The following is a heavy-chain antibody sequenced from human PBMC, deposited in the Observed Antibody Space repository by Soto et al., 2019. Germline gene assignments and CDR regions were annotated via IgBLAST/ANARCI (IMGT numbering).Heavy chain of an antibody. J-gene: IGHJ6*02. CDR2: INHSGST. D-gene: IGHD2-15*01. Sequence: QVQLQQWGAGLSKPSETLSLTCAVYGGSFSGYYWSWIRQPPGKGLEWIGEINHSGSTNYNPSLKSRVTISVDTSKNQFSLKLSSVTAADTAVYYCARGPVVVVAATFYYYYYGMDVWGQGTTVTVSS. CDR3: ARGPVVVVAATFYYYYYGMDV. V-gene: IGHV4-34*01. CDR1: GGSFSGYY.